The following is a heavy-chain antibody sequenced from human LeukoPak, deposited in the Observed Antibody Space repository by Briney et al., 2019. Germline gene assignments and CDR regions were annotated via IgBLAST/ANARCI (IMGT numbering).Heavy chain of an antibody. CDR2: IRWNSGSI. Sequence: GGSLRLSCAASGFTFDDYAMNWVRQAPGKGLEWVSGIRWNSGSIGYADSVKGRFTISRDNAKNSLYLQMNSLRAEDTALYYCAKDIKATVTKPDYWGQGTLVTVSS. D-gene: IGHD4-17*01. J-gene: IGHJ4*02. CDR1: GFTFDDYA. CDR3: AKDIKATVTKPDY. V-gene: IGHV3-9*01.